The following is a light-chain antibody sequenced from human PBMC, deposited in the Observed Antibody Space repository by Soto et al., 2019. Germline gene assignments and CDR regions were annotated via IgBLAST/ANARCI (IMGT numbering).Light chain of an antibody. CDR3: QQYGSSPWT. J-gene: IGKJ1*01. CDR1: QSVSRRN. CDR2: GAS. Sequence: EIVLTQSPGTLSLSPGERATLSCRASQSVSRRNLAWYQQKPGQAPRLLIYGASSRASGIPDRFSGRGFGTDFTLTISRLEPEDFAVYYCQQYGSSPWTFGQGTRVEIK. V-gene: IGKV3-20*01.